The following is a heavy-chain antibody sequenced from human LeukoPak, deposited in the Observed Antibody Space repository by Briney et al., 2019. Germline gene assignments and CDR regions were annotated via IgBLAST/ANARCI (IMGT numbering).Heavy chain of an antibody. Sequence: GGPLRLSCAASGFTFSSFEMSWVRQAPGKGLEWVSYISSSGITIYYADSMKGRFTISRDNAKNTVYLQMNGLRPEDTAVYYCARDPVYYYDSSGYYYDYWGQGTLVTVSS. D-gene: IGHD3-22*01. V-gene: IGHV3-48*03. CDR2: ISSSGITI. J-gene: IGHJ4*02. CDR1: GFTFSSFE. CDR3: ARDPVYYYDSSGYYYDY.